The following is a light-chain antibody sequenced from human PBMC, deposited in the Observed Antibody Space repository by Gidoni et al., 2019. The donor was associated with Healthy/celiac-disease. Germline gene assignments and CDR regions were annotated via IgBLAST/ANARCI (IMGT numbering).Light chain of an antibody. V-gene: IGLV3-21*03. J-gene: IGLJ2*01. Sequence: SYFLTLPPSRSLPPGTKARITCGGNNIGSKRVHWYQQKPGQAPVLVVYDDSDRPSWIPERFSGSNSGNTATLTISRVEAGDEADYYCQVWDSSSDHVVFGGGTKLTV. CDR2: DDS. CDR3: QVWDSSSDHVV. CDR1: NIGSKR.